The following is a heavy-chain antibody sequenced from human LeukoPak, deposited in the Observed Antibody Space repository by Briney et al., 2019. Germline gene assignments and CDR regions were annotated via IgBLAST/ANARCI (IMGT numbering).Heavy chain of an antibody. D-gene: IGHD2-8*01. J-gene: IGHJ3*02. V-gene: IGHV1-69*02. Sequence: SVKVSCKASGGTFISYTISWVRQAPGQGLEGMGRIIPILCIENYAQKFHGRVSITTDKSTSTAYMELSSLRSEDTGVYYRARGLMADAFDIWGQGTMVTVSS. CDR1: GGTFISYT. CDR3: ARGLMADAFDI. CDR2: IIPILCIE.